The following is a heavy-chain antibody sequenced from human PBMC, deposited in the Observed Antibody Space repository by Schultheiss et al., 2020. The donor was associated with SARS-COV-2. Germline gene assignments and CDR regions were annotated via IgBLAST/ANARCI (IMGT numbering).Heavy chain of an antibody. CDR2: VSGSGGST. CDR1: GFTFSRNA. D-gene: IGHD3-3*01. Sequence: GGSLRLSCAASGFTFSRNAVNWVHQAPGKGLEWVSSVSGSGGSTYYADSVKGRFTISRDNSKNTLYLQMNSLRAEDTAVYYCAKGAYYDFWSGYSGYFDYWGQGTLVTVSS. J-gene: IGHJ4*02. CDR3: AKGAYYDFWSGYSGYFDY. V-gene: IGHV3-23*01.